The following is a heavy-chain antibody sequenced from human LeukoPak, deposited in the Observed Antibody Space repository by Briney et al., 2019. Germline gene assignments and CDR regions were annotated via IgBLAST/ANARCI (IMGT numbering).Heavy chain of an antibody. Sequence: GASVKVSCKASGYTFTGYYMHWVRQAPAQGLDWMGWINPNSGDTDYAQKFQGRVTLTRDTSISTAYMDLSRLRSDDTAIYYCARLRGNGFDYWGQGTLVTVSS. D-gene: IGHD4-23*01. V-gene: IGHV1-2*02. J-gene: IGHJ4*02. CDR1: GYTFTGYY. CDR2: INPNSGDT. CDR3: ARLRGNGFDY.